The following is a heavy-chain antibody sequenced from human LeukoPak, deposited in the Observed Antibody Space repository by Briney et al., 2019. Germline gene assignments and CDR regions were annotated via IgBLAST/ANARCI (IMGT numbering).Heavy chain of an antibody. J-gene: IGHJ4*02. CDR2: ISGSGGST. V-gene: IGHV3-23*01. D-gene: IGHD2-2*01. CDR1: GFTFSSYE. Sequence: GGSLRLSCAASGFTFSSYEMNWVRQAPGKGLEWVSAISGSGGSTYYADSVKGRFTISRDNSKNTLYLQMNSLRAEDTAVYYCAKGFCSSTSCTSYFDYWGQGTLVTVSS. CDR3: AKGFCSSTSCTSYFDY.